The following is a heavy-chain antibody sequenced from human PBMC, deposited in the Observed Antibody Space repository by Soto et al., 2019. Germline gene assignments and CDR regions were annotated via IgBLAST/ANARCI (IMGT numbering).Heavy chain of an antibody. D-gene: IGHD6-19*01. J-gene: IGHJ3*02. CDR3: AREIAVAGNTSDVFDI. V-gene: IGHV1-69*02. CDR2: IIPILGIP. CDR1: GGTFSSYT. Sequence: QVQLVQSGAEVKKPGSSVKVSCKASGGTFSSYTISWVRQAPGQGLEWMGRIIPILGIPNYAQKFQVRVTITADKSTSTAYMELSSLTSEDTAVYYCAREIAVAGNTSDVFDIWGQGTMVTVSS.